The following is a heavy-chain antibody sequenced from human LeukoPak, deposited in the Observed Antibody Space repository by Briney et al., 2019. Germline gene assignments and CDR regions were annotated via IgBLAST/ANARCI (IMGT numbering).Heavy chain of an antibody. D-gene: IGHD3-16*01. J-gene: IGHJ3*02. CDR3: ARDVEGGTFDI. CDR1: GFTFSRFW. Sequence: GGSLRLSCAASGFTFSRFWMNGVRQAPGRGLEWVANIDQRGGGNNNVDSVKGRFTISRDNAKNSLFLEMSSLRADDTAVYFCARDVEGGTFDIWGQGTTVTVSS. V-gene: IGHV3-7*03. CDR2: IDQRGGGN.